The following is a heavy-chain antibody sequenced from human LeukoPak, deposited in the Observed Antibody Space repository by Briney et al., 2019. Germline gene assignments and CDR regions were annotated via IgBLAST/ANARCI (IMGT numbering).Heavy chain of an antibody. Sequence: SETLSLTCTVSGGSISSYYWSWIRQPPGKGLEWIGYIYYSGSTNYNPSLKSRVTISVDTSKNQFSLKLSSVTAADTAVYYCARFKKQPAAYDYWGQGTLVTVSS. CDR2: IYYSGST. V-gene: IGHV4-59*01. J-gene: IGHJ4*02. CDR3: ARFKKQPAAYDY. CDR1: GGSISSYY. D-gene: IGHD6-13*01.